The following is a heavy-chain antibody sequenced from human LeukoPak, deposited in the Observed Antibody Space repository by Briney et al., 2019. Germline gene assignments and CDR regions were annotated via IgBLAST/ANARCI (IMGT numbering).Heavy chain of an antibody. J-gene: IGHJ4*02. V-gene: IGHV3-43D*03. CDR3: AKGGAGASSLVDY. D-gene: IGHD1-26*01. Sequence: PGGSLRLSCAASGFTFDDYAMHWVRQAPGKGLEWVSLISWDGGSTYYADSVKGRFTISRDNSKKTLYLQMNSLRAEDTAVYYCAKGGAGASSLVDYWGQGTLVTVSS. CDR1: GFTFDDYA. CDR2: ISWDGGST.